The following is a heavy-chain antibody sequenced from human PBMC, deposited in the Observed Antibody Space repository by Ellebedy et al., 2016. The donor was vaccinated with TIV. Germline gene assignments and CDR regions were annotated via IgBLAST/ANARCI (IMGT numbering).Heavy chain of an antibody. CDR3: ARDVGSDTYDN. CDR2: ISDSSVTI. D-gene: IGHD6-25*01. V-gene: IGHV3-48*02. CDR1: GFTFSRFG. J-gene: IGHJ4*02. Sequence: GESLKISCAASGFTFSRFGMDWVRQAPGKGLEWISYISDSSVTIHYADSVEGRFTVSRDNGKNALYLQMNSLRDEDTAVYYCARDVGSDTYDNWGQGTLVTVSS.